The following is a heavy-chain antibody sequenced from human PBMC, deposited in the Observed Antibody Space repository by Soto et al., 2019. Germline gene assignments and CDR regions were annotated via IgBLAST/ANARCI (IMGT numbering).Heavy chain of an antibody. D-gene: IGHD3-10*01. J-gene: IGHJ4*02. Sequence: ASVKVSCKASGFTFSSSAMQWVRQARGQRLEWVGWIVVGSGNTNYAQKFQERVTIIRDMSTSTVYMELSSLRSEDTAVYYCAADYFYGSGSPPGYWGQGTLVTVSS. CDR3: AADYFYGSGSPPGY. CDR2: IVVGSGNT. V-gene: IGHV1-58*02. CDR1: GFTFSSSA.